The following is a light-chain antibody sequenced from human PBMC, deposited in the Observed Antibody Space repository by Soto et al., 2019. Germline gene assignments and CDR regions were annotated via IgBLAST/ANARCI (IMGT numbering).Light chain of an antibody. CDR1: QSVSSSY. Sequence: EIVLTQSPGTLSLSPGERATLSCRASQSVSSSYLAWYQQKPGQAPRLLIYGASSRATGIPDRCSGSGSGTDFPLTISRLEPEDFAVYYCQQYGSSPQTFGQGTKLEIK. CDR2: GAS. V-gene: IGKV3-20*01. J-gene: IGKJ2*01. CDR3: QQYGSSPQT.